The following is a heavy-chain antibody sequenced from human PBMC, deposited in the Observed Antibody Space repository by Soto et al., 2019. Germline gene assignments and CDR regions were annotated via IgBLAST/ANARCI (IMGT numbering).Heavy chain of an antibody. CDR2: IYYSGST. CDR1: GGSISSSSYY. CDR3: ARHLGVTAYSSSSFVDYGMDV. J-gene: IGHJ6*02. V-gene: IGHV4-39*01. D-gene: IGHD6-6*01. Sequence: PSENLSLTCTVSGGSISSSSYYWGWIRQPQGKGLEWIGSIYYSGSTYYNPSLKSRVTISVDTSKNQFSLKLSSVTAADTAVYYCARHLGVTAYSSSSFVDYGMDVWGQGTTVTVSS.